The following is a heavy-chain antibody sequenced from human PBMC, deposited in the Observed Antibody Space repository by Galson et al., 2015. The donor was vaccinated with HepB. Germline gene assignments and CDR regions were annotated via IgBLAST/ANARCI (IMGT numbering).Heavy chain of an antibody. CDR2: INTNTGNP. D-gene: IGHD1-26*01. CDR3: ARDGSGSYRYGMDV. J-gene: IGHJ6*02. CDR1: GYTFTRYG. V-gene: IGHV7-4-1*02. Sequence: VKVSCKASGYTFTRYGMNWVRQAPGQGLEWMGWINTNTGNPTYAQGFTGRFVFSLDTSVSTAYLQITGLKAEDTGVYYCARDGSGSYRYGMDVRGQGTTVTVSS.